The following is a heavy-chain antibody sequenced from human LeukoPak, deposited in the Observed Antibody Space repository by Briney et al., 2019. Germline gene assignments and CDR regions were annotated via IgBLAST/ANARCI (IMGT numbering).Heavy chain of an antibody. V-gene: IGHV3-7*04. CDR2: IKQDGFTR. J-gene: IGHJ3*02. D-gene: IGHD5-18*01. CDR1: GFTFSNSW. Sequence: GGSLRLSCIVPGFTFSNSWMNWVRQAPGKGLEWVANIKQDGFTRYYVDSVKGRFTISRDNAENSLYLQMNSLRVEDTAVYFCARDVTATGALDIWGQGTLLTVSS. CDR3: ARDVTATGALDI.